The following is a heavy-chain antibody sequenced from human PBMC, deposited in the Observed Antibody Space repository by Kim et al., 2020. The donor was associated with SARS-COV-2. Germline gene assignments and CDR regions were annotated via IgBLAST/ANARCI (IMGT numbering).Heavy chain of an antibody. J-gene: IGHJ4*01. D-gene: IGHD2-2*01. CDR1: GFTFDDYA. CDR3: AKAMGGVVVPLRAFDY. V-gene: IGHV3-9*01. CDR2: ISWNSGSI. Sequence: GGSLRLSCAASGFTFDDYAMHWVRQAPGKGLEWVSGISWNSGSIGYADSVKGRFTISRDNAKNSLYLQMNSLRAEDTALYYCAKAMGGVVVPLRAFDYWG.